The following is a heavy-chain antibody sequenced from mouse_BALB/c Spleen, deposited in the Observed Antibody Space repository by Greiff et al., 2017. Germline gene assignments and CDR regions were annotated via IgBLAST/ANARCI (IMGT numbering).Heavy chain of an antibody. Sequence: VQLQQSGAELAKPGASVKMSCKASGYAFSSSWMNWVKQRPGQGLEWIGRIYPGDGDTNYNGKFKGKATLTADKSSSTAYMQLSSLTSVDSAVYFCARDYGYDYYAMDYWGQGTSVTVSS. D-gene: IGHD2-2*01. J-gene: IGHJ4*01. CDR1: GYAFSSSW. V-gene: IGHV1-80*01. CDR2: IYPGDGDT. CDR3: ARDYGYDYYAMDY.